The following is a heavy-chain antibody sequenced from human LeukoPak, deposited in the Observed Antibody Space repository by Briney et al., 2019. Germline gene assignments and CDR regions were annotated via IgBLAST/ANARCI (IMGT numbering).Heavy chain of an antibody. CDR3: ARDRTSGTPTTTTYYFDY. V-gene: IGHV3-21*01. CDR1: GFTFSSYS. Sequence: GGSLRLSCAASGFTFSSYSMNWVRQAPGKGLEWVSSISSSSSYIYYADSVKGRFTISRDNAKNSLYLQMNSLRAEDTAVYYCARDRTSGTPTTTTYYFDYWGQGTLVTVSS. D-gene: IGHD1-1*01. J-gene: IGHJ4*02. CDR2: ISSSSSYI.